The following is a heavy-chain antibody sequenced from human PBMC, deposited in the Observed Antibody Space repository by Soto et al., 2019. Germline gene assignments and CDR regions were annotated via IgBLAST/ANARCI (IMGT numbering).Heavy chain of an antibody. V-gene: IGHV4-34*01. Sequence: SETLSLTCAVYGGSFSGYYWSWIRQPPGKGLERIGEINHSGSTNYNPSLKSRVTISVDPSKNQFSLKLSSVTAADTAVYYCARRVLYSSSYYYYYYGMDVWGQGTTVTVSS. J-gene: IGHJ6*02. D-gene: IGHD6-6*01. CDR2: INHSGST. CDR1: GGSFSGYY. CDR3: ARRVLYSSSYYYYYYGMDV.